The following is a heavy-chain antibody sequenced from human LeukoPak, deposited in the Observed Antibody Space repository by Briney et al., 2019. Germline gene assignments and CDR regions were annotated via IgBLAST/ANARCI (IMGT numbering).Heavy chain of an antibody. CDR2: ISDNGGRT. D-gene: IGHD6-13*01. CDR1: GFSFRTYA. Sequence: GGSLSLSCAASGFSFRTYAMSWVRQAPGKGLEWVSAISDNGGRTYYADSVKGRFTISRDNSKNTLFVQMNSLRAEDTAVYYCAREYDSSWPSWGQGTLVTVSS. V-gene: IGHV3-23*01. CDR3: AREYDSSWPS. J-gene: IGHJ5*02.